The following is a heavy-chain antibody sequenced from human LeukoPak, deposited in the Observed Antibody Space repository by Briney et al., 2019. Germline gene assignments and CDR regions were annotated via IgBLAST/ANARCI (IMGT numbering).Heavy chain of an antibody. V-gene: IGHV3-74*01. CDR1: GFTFISYW. CDR2: INADGSST. CDR3: ARTATDAFDI. J-gene: IGHJ3*02. D-gene: IGHD2-21*02. Sequence: PGGSLRLSCAASGFTFISYWMHWLRHDPGKGLVWVSRINADGSSTSYAASVKGRFTISRDNAKNTLYLQMNSLRAEDTAVYYCARTATDAFDIWGQGTMVTVSS.